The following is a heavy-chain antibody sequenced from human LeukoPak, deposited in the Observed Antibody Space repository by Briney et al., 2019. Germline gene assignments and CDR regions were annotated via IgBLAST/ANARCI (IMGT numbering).Heavy chain of an antibody. J-gene: IGHJ4*02. CDR2: ISSSSSSYI. V-gene: IGHV3-21*01. CDR3: ASGPDYGGNSGSRDY. CDR1: GFTFSSYS. D-gene: IGHD4-23*01. Sequence: PGGSLRLSCAASGFTFSSYSMNWVRQAPGKGLEWVSSISSSSSSYIYYADSVKGRFTISRDNAKNSLYLQMNSLRAEDTAVYYCASGPDYGGNSGSRDYWGQGTLVTVSS.